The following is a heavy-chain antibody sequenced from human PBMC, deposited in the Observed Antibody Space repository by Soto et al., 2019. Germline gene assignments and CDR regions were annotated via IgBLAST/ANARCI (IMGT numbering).Heavy chain of an antibody. CDR3: ARDSGSRSPTAY. Sequence: ASVKVSCKASGGTFSSYAISWVRQAPGQGLEWMGGIIPIFGTANYAQKFQGRVTITADESTSTAYMELSSLRSEDTAVYYCARDSGSRSPTAYSGQRTLVTVSS. V-gene: IGHV1-69*13. CDR2: IIPIFGTA. D-gene: IGHD6-13*01. CDR1: GGTFSSYA. J-gene: IGHJ4*02.